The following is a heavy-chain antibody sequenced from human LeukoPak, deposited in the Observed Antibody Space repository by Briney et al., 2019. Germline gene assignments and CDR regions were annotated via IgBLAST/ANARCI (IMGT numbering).Heavy chain of an antibody. V-gene: IGHV4-39*07. CDR2: INYGGRT. CDR1: GGSMRSHSFY. CDR3: ARTHFDSLGWFDP. J-gene: IGHJ5*02. Sequence: SETLSLTCTVSGGSMRSHSFYWGWIRQSPGKGLEWIANINYGGRTYYNPSVKSRVTLSVDVSKNRFSLNLTSVTAADTALYFCARTHFDSLGWFDPWGQGIQVTVSS. D-gene: IGHD3-9*01.